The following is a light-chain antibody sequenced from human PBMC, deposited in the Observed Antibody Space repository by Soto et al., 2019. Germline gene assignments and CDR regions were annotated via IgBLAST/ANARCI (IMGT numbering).Light chain of an antibody. V-gene: IGLV2-8*01. CDR2: EVS. J-gene: IGLJ1*01. Sequence: QSVLTQPPSASGSPGQSVTISCTGTSSDIGGYNYVSWYQQHPGKAPQLMIFEVSNRPSGVPDRFAGSKSGNTASLTVAVLQAEDAADYYCSSFAGSNDFRVFGTGTKLTVL. CDR3: SSFAGSNDFRV. CDR1: SSDIGGYNY.